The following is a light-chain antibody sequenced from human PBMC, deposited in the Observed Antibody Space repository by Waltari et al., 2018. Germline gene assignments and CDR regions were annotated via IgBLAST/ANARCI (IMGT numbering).Light chain of an antibody. CDR2: KTS. J-gene: IGKJ1*01. CDR3: QQYKSYPWT. V-gene: IGKV1-5*03. Sequence: DIQMTQSPSTLSASVGERVTITCRASQNINRWLAWYQQKPGKAPNLPIYKTSSLESGVPSRFSGSGSGTEFTLIIDTLQPDDFATYHCQQYKSYPWTFGQGTKVEI. CDR1: QNINRW.